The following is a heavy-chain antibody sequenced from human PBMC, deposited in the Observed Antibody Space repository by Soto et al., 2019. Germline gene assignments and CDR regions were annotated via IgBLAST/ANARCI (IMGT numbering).Heavy chain of an antibody. D-gene: IGHD3-9*01. J-gene: IGHJ5*02. CDR2: IYYSGST. V-gene: IGHV4-59*01. Sequence: SETLSLTCTVSGGSISSYYWSWIRQPPGKGLEWIGYIYYSGSTNYNPSLKSRVTISVDTSKNQFSLKLSSVTAADTAVYYCARLKKTGYYPTGFAPWGQGTLVTVSS. CDR1: GGSISSYY. CDR3: ARLKKTGYYPTGFAP.